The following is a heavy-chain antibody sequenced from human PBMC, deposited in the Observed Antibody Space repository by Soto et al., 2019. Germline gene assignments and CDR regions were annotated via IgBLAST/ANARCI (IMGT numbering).Heavy chain of an antibody. CDR1: GGSISSYY. Sequence: PSETLSLTCTVSGGSISSYYWSWIRQPPGKGLEWIGYIYYSGGTNYNPSLKSRVTISVDTSKNQFSLKLSSVTAADTAVYYCATGKAPFDPWGQGTLVTVSS. D-gene: IGHD6-13*01. CDR3: ATGKAPFDP. CDR2: IYYSGGT. J-gene: IGHJ5*02. V-gene: IGHV4-59*01.